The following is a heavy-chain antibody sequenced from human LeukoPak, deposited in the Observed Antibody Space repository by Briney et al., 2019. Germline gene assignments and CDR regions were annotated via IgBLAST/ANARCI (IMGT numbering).Heavy chain of an antibody. CDR2: INPNSGGT. Sequence: ASVKVSCKASGYTFTGYYMHWVRQAPGQGLEWMGWINPNSGGTNYAQKFQGRVTMTRDTSISTAYMELRSLRSDDTAVYYCASGRDSSGYYPPDAFDIWGQGTMVTVSS. V-gene: IGHV1-2*02. CDR1: GYTFTGYY. J-gene: IGHJ3*02. D-gene: IGHD3-22*01. CDR3: ASGRDSSGYYPPDAFDI.